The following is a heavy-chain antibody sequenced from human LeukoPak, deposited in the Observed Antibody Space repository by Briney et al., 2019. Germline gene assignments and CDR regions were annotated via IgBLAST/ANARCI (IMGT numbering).Heavy chain of an antibody. J-gene: IGHJ4*02. CDR3: ARGPRFSYSSGWFYFDY. V-gene: IGHV1-2*02. CDR1: GYTFTGYY. CDR2: INPNSGGT. Sequence: GASVKVSCKASGYTFTGYYMHWVRQAPGQGLEWMGWINPNSGGTNYAQKFQGRVTMTRDTSISTAYMELSRLRSDDTAVYYCARGPRFSYSSGWFYFDYWGQGTLVTVSS. D-gene: IGHD6-19*01.